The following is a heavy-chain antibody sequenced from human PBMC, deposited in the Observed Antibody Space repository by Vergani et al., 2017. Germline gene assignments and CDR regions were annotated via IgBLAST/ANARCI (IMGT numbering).Heavy chain of an antibody. Sequence: EVQLVESGGGLVKPGGSLRLSCAASGFTFSSYSMNWVRQAPGKGLEWVAFIRNKTYGGTKEYAASVKGRFTISRDDSKRLAYLQLSGLKTEDTAVYFCSRGRGYSFGYSDYWGQGTLVTVSS. CDR1: GFTFSSYS. D-gene: IGHD5-18*01. V-gene: IGHV3-49*04. CDR3: SRGRGYSFGYSDY. J-gene: IGHJ4*02. CDR2: IRNKTYGGTK.